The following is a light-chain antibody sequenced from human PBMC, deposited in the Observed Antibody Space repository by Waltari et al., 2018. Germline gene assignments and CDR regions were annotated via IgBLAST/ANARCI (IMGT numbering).Light chain of an antibody. Sequence: QSVLTQPASVSGSPGQSITISCTATSSDFGPNKYVSWYQQHPGKAPKVVIYDVTERPSGVSNRFSGSKSGSTASLTISGLQTEDEADYYCSSRTNSITWVFGGGTKVTVL. J-gene: IGLJ3*02. CDR3: SSRTNSITWV. CDR1: SSDFGPNKY. V-gene: IGLV2-14*03. CDR2: DVT.